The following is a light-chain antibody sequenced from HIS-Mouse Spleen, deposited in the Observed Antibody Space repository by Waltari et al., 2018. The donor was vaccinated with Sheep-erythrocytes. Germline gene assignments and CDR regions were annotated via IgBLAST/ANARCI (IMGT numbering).Light chain of an antibody. J-gene: IGLJ2*01. CDR3: QAWDSSTAV. Sequence: SYELTQPPSVSVSPGQTASIPCSGDKLGDKYACWYQQKPGQSPVLVSYQASKRPSGIPGRFSGSNSGNTATLTISGTQAMDEADYYCQAWDSSTAVFGGGTKLTVL. CDR1: KLGDKY. V-gene: IGLV3-1*01. CDR2: QAS.